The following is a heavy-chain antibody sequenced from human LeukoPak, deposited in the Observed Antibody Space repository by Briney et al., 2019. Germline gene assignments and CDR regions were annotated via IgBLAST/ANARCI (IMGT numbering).Heavy chain of an antibody. J-gene: IGHJ6*02. D-gene: IGHD3-22*01. CDR3: AKDAYYYDSSGQYYYYGMDV. Sequence: PGGSLRLSCAASGFTFSSYAMSWVRQAPGRGLEWVSAISGSGGSTYYADSVKGRFTISRDNSKNTLYLQMNSLRAEDTAVYYCAKDAYYYDSSGQYYYYGMDVWGQGTTVTVSS. V-gene: IGHV3-23*01. CDR1: GFTFSSYA. CDR2: ISGSGGST.